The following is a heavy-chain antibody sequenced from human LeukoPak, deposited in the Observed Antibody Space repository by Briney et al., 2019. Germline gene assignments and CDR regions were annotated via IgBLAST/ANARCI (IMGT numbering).Heavy chain of an antibody. J-gene: IGHJ4*02. V-gene: IGHV3-23*01. CDR3: AKLYSYGFSGDFDY. Sequence: PGGSLRLSCAASGFTFSSYAMSWVRQAPGKGLEWVSVISGGGGGTFYDDSVKGRFAISRVNSNNTLYLQMNSLRAEDTAVYYCAKLYSYGFSGDFDYWGQGTLVTVSS. D-gene: IGHD5-18*01. CDR1: GFTFSSYA. CDR2: ISGGGGGT.